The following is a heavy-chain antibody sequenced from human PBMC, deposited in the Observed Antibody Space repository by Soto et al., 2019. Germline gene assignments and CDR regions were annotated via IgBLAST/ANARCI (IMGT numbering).Heavy chain of an antibody. Sequence: QVQLVESGGGVVQPGRSLRLSCAASGFSFSSYGMHWVRQGRGKGLEWVTCISHDGINKYSADSVKGRFTISRDNCRNTLYIKMNRLRAEDTALYYCAKDLYRGSGGIDYWGQGTLVTVSS. CDR2: ISHDGINK. J-gene: IGHJ4*02. V-gene: IGHV3-30*18. D-gene: IGHD3-10*01. CDR1: GFSFSSYG. CDR3: AKDLYRGSGGIDY.